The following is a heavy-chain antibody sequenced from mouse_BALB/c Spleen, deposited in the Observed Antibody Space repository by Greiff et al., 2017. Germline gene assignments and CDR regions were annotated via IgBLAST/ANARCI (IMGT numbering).Heavy chain of an antibody. D-gene: IGHD5-5*01. CDR1: GFTFSSYT. CDR2: ISNGGGST. CDR3: ARHPLPAY. V-gene: IGHV5-12-2*01. J-gene: IGHJ3*01. Sequence: EVKLVESGGGLVQPGGSLKLSCAASGFTFSSYTMSWVRQTPEKRLEWVAYISNGGGSTYYPDTVKGRFTISRDNAKNTLYLQMSSLKSEDTAMYYCARHPLPAYWGQGTLVTVSA.